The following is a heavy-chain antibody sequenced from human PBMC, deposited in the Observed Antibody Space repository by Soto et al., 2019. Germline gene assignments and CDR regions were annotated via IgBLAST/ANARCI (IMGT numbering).Heavy chain of an antibody. CDR1: SGSISSSNW. D-gene: IGHD3-3*01. J-gene: IGHJ6*03. V-gene: IGHV4-4*02. Sequence: PSETLSLTCAVSSGSISSSNWWSWVRQPPGKGLEWIGEIYHSGSTNYNLSLKSRVTISVDKSKNQFSLKLSSVTAADTAVYYCARGLSWSGYYRNYYYMDVWGKGTTVTVSS. CDR3: ARGLSWSGYYRNYYYMDV. CDR2: IYHSGST.